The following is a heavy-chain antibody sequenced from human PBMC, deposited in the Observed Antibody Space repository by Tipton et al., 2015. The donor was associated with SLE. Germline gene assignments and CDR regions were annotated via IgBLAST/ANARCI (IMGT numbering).Heavy chain of an antibody. CDR3: AGRLEMATIDY. Sequence: TLSLTCTVSGGSISSSSYYWSWIRQPAGKGLEWIGHIYTSGSTYYNPSLKSRVTISVDTSKNQFSLKLSSVTAADTAVYYCAGRLEMATIDYWGQGTLVTVSS. J-gene: IGHJ4*02. D-gene: IGHD5-24*01. V-gene: IGHV4-61*09. CDR1: GGSISSSSYY. CDR2: IYTSGST.